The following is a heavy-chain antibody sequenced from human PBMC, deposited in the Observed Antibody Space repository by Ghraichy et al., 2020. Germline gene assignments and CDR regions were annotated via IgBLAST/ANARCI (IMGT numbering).Heavy chain of an antibody. D-gene: IGHD2-2*01. CDR1: GFTFSNHW. CDR3: AKLSIVVSGLEY. CDR2: IKQDGSEK. Sequence: GGSLRLSCAASGFTFSNHWMSWVRQAPGKGLEWVANIKQDGSEKYYADSVKGRFTVSRDNAKNSLYVQMNSLRAEDTAVYYCAKLSIVVSGLEYWSQGTLVTVSS. J-gene: IGHJ4*02. V-gene: IGHV3-7*02.